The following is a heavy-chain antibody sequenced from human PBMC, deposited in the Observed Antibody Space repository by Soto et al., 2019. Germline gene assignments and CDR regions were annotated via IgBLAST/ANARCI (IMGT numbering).Heavy chain of an antibody. CDR1: GFSLSTSGVG. D-gene: IGHD2-15*01. J-gene: IGHJ6*03. CDR2: IYWDDDK. Sequence: QITLKESGPTLVKPTQTLTLTCTFSGFSLSTSGVGVGWIRQPPGKALEWLALIYWDDDKRYSPSLKSRLTINKDTSKNQVVLTMTNMDPVDTATYYCAHSLSYIGYCSGGSCYSVYDYYYYMDVWGKGTTVTVSS. CDR3: AHSLSYIGYCSGGSCYSVYDYYYYMDV. V-gene: IGHV2-5*02.